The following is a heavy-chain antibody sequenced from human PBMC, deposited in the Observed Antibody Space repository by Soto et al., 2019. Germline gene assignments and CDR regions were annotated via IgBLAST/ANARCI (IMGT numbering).Heavy chain of an antibody. CDR2: ISAYNGNT. CDR3: ARVVPNYDFWSGYQKAVDY. D-gene: IGHD3-3*01. Sequence: GASVKVSCKASGYTFTSYGISWVRQAPGQGLEWMGWISAYNGNTNYAQELQGRVTMTTDTSTSTAYMELRSLRSDDTAVYYCARVVPNYDFWSGYQKAVDYWGQGTLVTVSS. V-gene: IGHV1-18*01. J-gene: IGHJ4*02. CDR1: GYTFTSYG.